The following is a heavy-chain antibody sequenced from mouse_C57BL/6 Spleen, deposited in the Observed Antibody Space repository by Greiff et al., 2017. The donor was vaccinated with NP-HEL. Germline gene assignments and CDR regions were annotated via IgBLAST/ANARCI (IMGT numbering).Heavy chain of an antibody. CDR1: GYTFTDYY. D-gene: IGHD2-12*01. Sequence: QVQLQQSGAELVRPGASVKLSCKASGYTFTDYYINWVKQRPGQGLEWIARIYPGSGNTYYNEKFKGKATLTAEKSSSTAYMQLSSLTSEDSAVYFCARSYYSSKRAMDYWGQGTSVTVSS. V-gene: IGHV1-76*01. J-gene: IGHJ4*01. CDR2: IYPGSGNT. CDR3: ARSYYSSKRAMDY.